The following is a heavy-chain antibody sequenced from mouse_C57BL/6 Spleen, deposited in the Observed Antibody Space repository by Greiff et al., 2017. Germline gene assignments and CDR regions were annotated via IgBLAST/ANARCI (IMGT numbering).Heavy chain of an antibody. V-gene: IGHV3-6*01. CDR2: ISYDGSN. Sequence: EVQLQESGPGLVKPSQSLSLTCSVTGYSITSGYYWNWIRQFPGNKLEWMGYISYDGSNNYNPSLKNRISITRDTSKNQFFLKLNSVTTEDTATYYCARDRGYGSPFDYWGQGTTLTVSS. J-gene: IGHJ2*01. CDR1: GYSITSGYY. D-gene: IGHD1-1*01. CDR3: ARDRGYGSPFDY.